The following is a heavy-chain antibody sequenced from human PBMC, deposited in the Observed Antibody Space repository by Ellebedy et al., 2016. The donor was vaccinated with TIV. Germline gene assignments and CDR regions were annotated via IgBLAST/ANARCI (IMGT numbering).Heavy chain of an antibody. V-gene: IGHV5-51*01. J-gene: IGHJ4*02. CDR1: GYSFTSYW. Sequence: GESLKISCKGFGYSFTSYWIGWVRQMPGKGLEWMGIIYPGDSDTRYSPSFQGQVTISADKSISTAYLQWSSLKASDTAMYYCTRLGNIVLVPAAMGPALRPYYFDYWGQGTLVTVSS. CDR3: TRLGNIVLVPAAMGPALRPYYFDY. D-gene: IGHD2-2*01. CDR2: IYPGDSDT.